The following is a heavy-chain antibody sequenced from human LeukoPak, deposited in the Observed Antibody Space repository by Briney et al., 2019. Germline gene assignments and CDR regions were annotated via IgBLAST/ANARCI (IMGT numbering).Heavy chain of an antibody. CDR3: ARGTTIFSYYYYGMDV. V-gene: IGHV4-34*01. D-gene: IGHD3-9*01. Sequence: SETLSLTCAVYGGSFSGYYWSWIRQPPGKGLEWIGEINHSGSTNYNPSLKSRVTISVDTSKNQFSLKLSSVTAADTAVYYCARGTTIFSYYYYGMDVWGQGPTVTV. J-gene: IGHJ6*02. CDR1: GGSFSGYY. CDR2: INHSGST.